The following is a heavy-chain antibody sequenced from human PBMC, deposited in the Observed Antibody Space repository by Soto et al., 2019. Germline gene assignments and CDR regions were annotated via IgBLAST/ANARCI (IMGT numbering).Heavy chain of an antibody. J-gene: IGHJ5*02. CDR2: IWYDGSNE. CDR3: ARFNGGDSVGKLDL. V-gene: IGHV3-33*01. D-gene: IGHD2-21*02. Sequence: QVQLVQWGGGVVQPGRSLRLSCAASGFTFSSHGMHWVRQAPGKGLEWVGFIWYDGSNEYCVDSVKGRFTISRDNSKNTLYRQMNSLRVDDTAVYYCARFNGGDSVGKLDLWGQGTLVTVSS. CDR1: GFTFSSHG.